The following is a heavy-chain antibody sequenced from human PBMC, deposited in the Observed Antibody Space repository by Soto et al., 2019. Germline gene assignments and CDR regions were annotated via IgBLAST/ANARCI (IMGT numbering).Heavy chain of an antibody. D-gene: IGHD6-13*01. CDR2: INPNSGGT. J-gene: IGHJ6*02. V-gene: IGHV1-2*02. Sequence: GASVKVSCKASGYTFTRYYMHWLLQSPLQGLDWRGCINPNSGGTNYAQKFQGRVTMTRDTSISTAYMELSRLRSDDTAVYYCASWDSSSWYGRVGGTEYYYYGMDVWGQGTTVTVSS. CDR3: ASWDSSSWYGRVGGTEYYYYGMDV. CDR1: GYTFTRYY.